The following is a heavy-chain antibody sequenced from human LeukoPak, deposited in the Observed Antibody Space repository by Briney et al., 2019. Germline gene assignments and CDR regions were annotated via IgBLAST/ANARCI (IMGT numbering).Heavy chain of an antibody. D-gene: IGHD2-2*01. V-gene: IGHV4-34*01. CDR1: GGSFSGYY. CDR2: INHSGST. J-gene: IGHJ6*03. CDR3: ARGRYCSSTSCRFYYYYYMDV. Sequence: PSETLSVTCAVYGGSFSGYYWSWIRQPPGKGLEWIGEINHSGSTNYNPSLKSRVTISVDTSKNQFSLKLSSVTAADTAVYYCARGRYCSSTSCRFYYYYYMDVWGKGTTVTVSS.